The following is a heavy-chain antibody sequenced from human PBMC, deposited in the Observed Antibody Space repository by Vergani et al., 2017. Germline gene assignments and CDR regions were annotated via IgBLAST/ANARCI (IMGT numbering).Heavy chain of an antibody. CDR2: IYYSGST. CDR1: GYSISSGYY. J-gene: IGHJ4*02. CDR3: ARGLGYCSGGSCYALGHYFDY. D-gene: IGHD2-15*01. Sequence: QVQLQESGPGLVKPSETLSLTCAVSGYSISSGYYWGWIRQPPGKGLEWIGSIYYSGSTNYNPSLKSRVTISVDTSKNQFSLKLSSVTAADTAVYYCARGLGYCSGGSCYALGHYFDYWGQGTLVTVSS. V-gene: IGHV4-38-2*01.